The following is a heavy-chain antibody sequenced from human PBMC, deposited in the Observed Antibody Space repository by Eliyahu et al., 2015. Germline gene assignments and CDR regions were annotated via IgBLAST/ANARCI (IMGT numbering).Heavy chain of an antibody. Sequence: EVKKPGSSVKVSCKASGGTFSSYAISWVRQAPGQGLEWMGGIIPIFGTANYAQKFQGRVTITADESTSTAYMELSSLRSEDTAVYYCARGGVGDSYGPGKFDYWGQGTLVTVSS. V-gene: IGHV1-69*01. J-gene: IGHJ4*02. CDR2: IIPIFGTA. CDR1: GGTFSSYA. CDR3: ARGGVGDSYGPGKFDY. D-gene: IGHD5-18*01.